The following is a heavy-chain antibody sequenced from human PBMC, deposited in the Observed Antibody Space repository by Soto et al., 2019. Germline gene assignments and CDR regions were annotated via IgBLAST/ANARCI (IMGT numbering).Heavy chain of an antibody. CDR1: GGSVNGYY. Sequence: PSETLSLTCAVYGGSVNGYYWNWIRQPPGKGLEWIGEINHTGGTHYNPFLKSRVTMSVDTSKNQFSLRLSSVTAADAAIYYCATRITVFGLLIPPFDPWGQGTQVTAPQ. CDR3: ATRITVFGLLIPPFDP. J-gene: IGHJ5*02. D-gene: IGHD3-3*01. CDR2: INHTGGT. V-gene: IGHV4-34*01.